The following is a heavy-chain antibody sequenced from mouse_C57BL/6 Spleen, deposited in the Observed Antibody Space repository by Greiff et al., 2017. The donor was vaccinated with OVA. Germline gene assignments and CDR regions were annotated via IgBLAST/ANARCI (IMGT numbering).Heavy chain of an antibody. CDR3: ASLDYSGSSYFDY. CDR2: ISYDGSH. Sequence: EVQLQESGPGLVKPSQSLSLTCSVTGYSITSGYYWNWIRQFPGNKLEWMGYISYDGSHNYNPSLKNRIPITRDTSKNQLFLKLNSVTTEDTATYYCASLDYSGSSYFDYWGQGTTLTVSS. CDR1: GYSITSGYY. V-gene: IGHV3-6*01. J-gene: IGHJ2*01. D-gene: IGHD1-1*01.